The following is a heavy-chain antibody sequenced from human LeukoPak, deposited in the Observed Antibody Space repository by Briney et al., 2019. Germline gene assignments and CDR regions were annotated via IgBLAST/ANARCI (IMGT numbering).Heavy chain of an antibody. Sequence: PGRSLRLSCAASGFTFSAYVMHWVRQAPGKGLECVAVISNDGNEKYYADSVKGRFSISRDNSKNTLYPQMSSLRTEDTAVYYCARDGGYTGGWTYGAGDYWGQGTLVTVSS. CDR2: ISNDGNEK. J-gene: IGHJ4*01. V-gene: IGHV3-30*04. CDR1: GFTFSAYV. D-gene: IGHD2-8*02. CDR3: ARDGGYTGGWTYGAGDY.